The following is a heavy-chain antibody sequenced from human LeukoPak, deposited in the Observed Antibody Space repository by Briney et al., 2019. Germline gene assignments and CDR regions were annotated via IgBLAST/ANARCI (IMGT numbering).Heavy chain of an antibody. CDR1: VYTFTSYG. CDR3: ARDYGRYSSSWFDY. V-gene: IGHV1-18*01. D-gene: IGHD6-13*01. Sequence: ASVKVSCKSSVYTFTSYGISWVRQAPGKGREWMGCISAYNGNTNYAQKLQGRVTITTDTSTSTAYMQMRSLRSDDTAVYYCARDYGRYSSSWFDYWGQGTLVTVSS. CDR2: ISAYNGNT. J-gene: IGHJ4*02.